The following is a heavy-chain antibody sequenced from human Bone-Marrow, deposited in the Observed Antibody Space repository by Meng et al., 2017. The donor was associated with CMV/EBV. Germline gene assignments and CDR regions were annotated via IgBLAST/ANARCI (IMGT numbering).Heavy chain of an antibody. D-gene: IGHD3-10*01. V-gene: IGHV3-9*01. CDR2: ISWNSGSI. CDR3: ARRGDYSLDY. J-gene: IGHJ4*02. CDR1: GFTFRDYY. Sequence: SLKISCAASGFTFRDYYMSWIRQAPGKGLEWVSGISWNSGSIGYADSVKGRFTISRDNAKNSLYLQMNSLRAEDTALYYCARRGDYSLDYWGQGTLVAVSS.